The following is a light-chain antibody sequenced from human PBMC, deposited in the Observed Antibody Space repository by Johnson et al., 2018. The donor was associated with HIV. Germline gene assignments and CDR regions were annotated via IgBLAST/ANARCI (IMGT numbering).Light chain of an antibody. CDR1: NSNIGNNY. J-gene: IGLJ1*01. CDR3: GTWDSSLSRGG. Sequence: QSVLTQPPSVSAAPGQKVTISCSGSNSNIGNNYVSWYQQLPGTAPKLLIYENTKRPSGIPDRFSGSKSGTSATLGITGLQTGDEADYYCGTWDSSLSRGGFGTGTKVTVL. CDR2: ENT. V-gene: IGLV1-51*02.